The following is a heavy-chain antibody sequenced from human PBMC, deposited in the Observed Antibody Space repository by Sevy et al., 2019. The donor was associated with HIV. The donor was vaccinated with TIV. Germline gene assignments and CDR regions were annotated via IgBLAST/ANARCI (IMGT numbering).Heavy chain of an antibody. Sequence: ASVKVSCKASGYTFTSYAMHWVRQAPGQRLEWMGWINAGNGNTKYSQKFQGRVTITRDTSASTAYMGLSSLRSEDTAVYYCASSIGAEQWLVRYWGQGTLVTVSS. CDR3: ASSIGAEQWLVRY. V-gene: IGHV1-3*01. CDR2: INAGNGNT. J-gene: IGHJ4*02. CDR1: GYTFTSYA. D-gene: IGHD6-19*01.